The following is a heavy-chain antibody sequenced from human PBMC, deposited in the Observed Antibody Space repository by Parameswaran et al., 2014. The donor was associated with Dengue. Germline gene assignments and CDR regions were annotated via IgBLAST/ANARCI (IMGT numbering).Heavy chain of an antibody. J-gene: IGHJ4*02. Sequence: WIRQPPGKGLEWVSYISSSSSYTNYADSVKGRFTISRDNAKNSLYLQMNSLRAEDTAVYYCARVNRYSSGLFDYWGQGTLVTVSS. V-gene: IGHV3-11*05. CDR2: ISSSSSYT. CDR3: ARVNRYSSGLFDY. D-gene: IGHD6-19*01.